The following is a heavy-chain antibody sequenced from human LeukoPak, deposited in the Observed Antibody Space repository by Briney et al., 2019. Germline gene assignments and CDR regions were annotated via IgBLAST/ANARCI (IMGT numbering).Heavy chain of an antibody. CDR3: ARDDSGDYGMDV. J-gene: IGHJ6*02. D-gene: IGHD4-17*01. CDR2: ISRDSSYT. V-gene: IGHV3-11*05. CDR1: GFTFSDYY. Sequence: GGSLRLSCAASGFTFSDYYMSWIRQTPGKGLEYVSYISRDSSYTNHADSVKGRFTISRDNAKNSLYLQMNSLRAEDTAVYYCARDDSGDYGMDVWGQGTTVTVSS.